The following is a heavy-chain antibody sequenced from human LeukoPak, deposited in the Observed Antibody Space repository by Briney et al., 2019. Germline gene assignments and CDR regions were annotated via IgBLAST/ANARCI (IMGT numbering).Heavy chain of an antibody. CDR1: GGSFSGYY. Sequence: SETLSLTCAVYGGSFSGYYWSWIRQPPGKGLEWIGEINHSGSTNYNPSLKSRVTISVDTSKNQFSLKLSSVTAADTAVYYCARDRPWFDYWGQGTLVTVSS. V-gene: IGHV4-34*01. CDR2: INHSGST. J-gene: IGHJ4*02. CDR3: ARDRPWFDY.